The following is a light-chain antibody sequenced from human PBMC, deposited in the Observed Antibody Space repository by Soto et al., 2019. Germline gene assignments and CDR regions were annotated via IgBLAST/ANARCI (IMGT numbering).Light chain of an antibody. CDR1: QSVLSSSNNKNY. CDR3: HKYYSSPLT. V-gene: IGKV4-1*01. CDR2: WAS. J-gene: IGKJ4*01. Sequence: DIVMTQSPDSLAVSLGERATINCKSSQSVLSSSNNKNYLTWYQQKPGQPPKLLIYWASTRESGVPDRFSGSGSGTDFTLTITSLQAEDVAVYYCHKYYSSPLTFGGGTKVEIK.